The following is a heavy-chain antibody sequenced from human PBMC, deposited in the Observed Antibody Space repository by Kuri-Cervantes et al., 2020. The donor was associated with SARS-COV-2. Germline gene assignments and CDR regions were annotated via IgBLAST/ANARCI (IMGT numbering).Heavy chain of an antibody. J-gene: IGHJ4*02. D-gene: IGHD6-19*01. CDR2: IYYSRSA. V-gene: IGHV4-39*01. CDR1: SSYS. CDR3: ARRGAVAGTVPSFDY. Sequence: SSYSMNWIRQPPGKGLEWIGSIYYSRSAYYNPPLKRRVTISVDTSKNQFPLKLSSVTAADTAVYYCARRGAVAGTVPSFDYWGQGTLVTVSS.